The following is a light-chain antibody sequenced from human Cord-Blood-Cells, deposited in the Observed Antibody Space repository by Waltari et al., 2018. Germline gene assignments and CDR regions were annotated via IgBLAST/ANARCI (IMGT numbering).Light chain of an antibody. CDR3: QQSYSTPLT. CDR2: AAS. CDR1: QSISSY. V-gene: IGKV1-39*01. J-gene: IGKJ4*01. Sequence: DIQMTQSPSSLSASVGDRVTITCRASQSISSYLNWYQPKPGKAPKLLIYAASSLQSGVPSRFSGSGSGTDFTLTISSLQPEDFVTYYCQQSYSTPLTFGGGTKVEIK.